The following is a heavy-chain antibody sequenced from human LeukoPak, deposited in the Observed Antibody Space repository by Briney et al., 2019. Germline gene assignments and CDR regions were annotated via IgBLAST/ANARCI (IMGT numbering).Heavy chain of an antibody. Sequence: GGSLLLSCAASGFTFSSYAMSWVRQAPGKGLEWVSAISGSGGSTYYADSVKGRFTISRDNSKNTLYLQMDSLRAEDTAVYYCAKGVRGSYFNWFDPWGQGTLVTVSS. J-gene: IGHJ5*02. D-gene: IGHD1-26*01. CDR1: GFTFSSYA. CDR3: AKGVRGSYFNWFDP. CDR2: ISGSGGST. V-gene: IGHV3-23*01.